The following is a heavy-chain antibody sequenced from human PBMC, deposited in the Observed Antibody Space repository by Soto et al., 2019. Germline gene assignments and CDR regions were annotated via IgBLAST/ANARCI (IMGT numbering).Heavy chain of an antibody. J-gene: IGHJ4*02. Sequence: QVQLHESGPGLARPSQTLSLTCNVSGGSISTADYYWSWIRQPPGKGLEWIGYIYYRGSTYYNPSLESRVAISIDTSKNQFSLNLTSVTAADTAVYFCVSDYDSGGYIGYWGQGTLVTVSS. D-gene: IGHD3-22*01. V-gene: IGHV4-30-4*01. CDR3: VSDYDSGGYIGY. CDR1: GGSISTADYY. CDR2: IYYRGST.